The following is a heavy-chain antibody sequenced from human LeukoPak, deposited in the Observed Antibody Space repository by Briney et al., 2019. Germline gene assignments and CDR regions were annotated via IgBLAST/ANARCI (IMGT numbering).Heavy chain of an antibody. J-gene: IGHJ4*02. D-gene: IGHD6-13*01. V-gene: IGHV4-59*08. CDR3: ARHIGYGVDY. CDR2: IYYSGSA. CDR1: GGSISSYY. Sequence: ASETLSLTCTVSGGSISSYYWSWIRQPPGKGLEWIGYIYYSGSANYNPSLKSRVTISVDTSKNQFSLKLSSVTAADTAVYYCARHIGYGVDYWGQGTLVTVSS.